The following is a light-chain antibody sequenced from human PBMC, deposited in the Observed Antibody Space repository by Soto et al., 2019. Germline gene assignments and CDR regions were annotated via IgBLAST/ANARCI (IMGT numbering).Light chain of an antibody. V-gene: IGKV1-9*01. CDR1: QGISSY. CDR2: AAS. J-gene: IGKJ3*01. Sequence: DIQLTQSPSFLSASVGDRVTITCRASQGISSYLAWYQQKPGKAPKLLIYAASTLQSGVPSRFSGSGSGTEFPLTISSLQPEDFATNYCQQLNSYPLTFGSGTKVDIK. CDR3: QQLNSYPLT.